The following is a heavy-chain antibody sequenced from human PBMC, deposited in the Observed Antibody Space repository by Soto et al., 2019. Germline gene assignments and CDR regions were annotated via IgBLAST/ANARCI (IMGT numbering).Heavy chain of an antibody. J-gene: IGHJ4*02. V-gene: IGHV1-2*02. CDR2: LNPETGST. Sequence: QVQLVQSGAEVKMPGASVKVSCQASGYSLPNYYMIWVRQASGQGLEWMGWLNPETGSTKVAQEFQGRVTMTRDTSTSTAYLELSSLRSDDTAVYYCAREAGYDYGFDSWGQGTQVTVSS. CDR1: GYSLPNYY. CDR3: AREAGYDYGFDS. D-gene: IGHD5-12*01.